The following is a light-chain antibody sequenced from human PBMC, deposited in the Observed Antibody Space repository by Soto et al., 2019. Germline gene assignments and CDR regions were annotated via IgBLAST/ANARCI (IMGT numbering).Light chain of an antibody. Sequence: ERVMTQSPDTLSVSPGERATLSCRASQSVSSNLAWYQQKPGQAPRLLIYGASTRATGIPARFSGSGSGTEFTLTISSLQSEDFAVYYCQQYNNWLWTFGQGTRLEIK. CDR1: QSVSSN. CDR3: QQYNNWLWT. J-gene: IGKJ5*01. CDR2: GAS. V-gene: IGKV3-15*01.